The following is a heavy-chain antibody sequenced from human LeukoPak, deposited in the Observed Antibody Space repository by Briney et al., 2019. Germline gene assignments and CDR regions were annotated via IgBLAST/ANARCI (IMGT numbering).Heavy chain of an antibody. CDR1: GFTVSSNY. CDR3: ARDVGYSGYDLGY. J-gene: IGHJ4*02. CDR2: IYSGGST. D-gene: IGHD5-12*01. Sequence: VSLRLSCAASGFTVSSNYMSWVRQAPGKGLEWVSVIYSGGSTYYADSVKGRFTISRDNSKNTLYLQMNSLRAEDTAVYYCARDVGYSGYDLGYWGQGTLVTVSS. V-gene: IGHV3-66*01.